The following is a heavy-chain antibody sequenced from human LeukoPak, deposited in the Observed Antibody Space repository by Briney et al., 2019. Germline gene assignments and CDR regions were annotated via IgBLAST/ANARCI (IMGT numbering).Heavy chain of an antibody. V-gene: IGHV4-4*02. J-gene: IGHJ4*02. D-gene: IGHD6-13*01. Sequence: SETLSLTCAVSGGSISSSNWWSWVRQPPGKGLEWIGEIYHSGSTNYNPSLKSRVTISVDKSKNQFSLKLSSVTAADTAVYYCARLACSGCSAIAAAGPTFDYWGQGTLVTVSS. CDR3: ARLACSGCSAIAAAGPTFDY. CDR1: GGSISSSNW. CDR2: IYHSGST.